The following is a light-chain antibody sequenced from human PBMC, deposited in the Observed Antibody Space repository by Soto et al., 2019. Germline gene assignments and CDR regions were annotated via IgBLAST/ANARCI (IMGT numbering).Light chain of an antibody. V-gene: IGKV3-11*01. CDR2: DAS. CDR3: QQYTDWPWGT. Sequence: EIVLTQSPAALSLSPVERATLSGRASQSVSSYLAWYQQKPGQAPRLLIYDASNRATGIPARFSGSGSGTEFTLTISSLQPEDFAVYYCQQYTDWPWGTFGGGTKVDIK. CDR1: QSVSSY. J-gene: IGKJ4*01.